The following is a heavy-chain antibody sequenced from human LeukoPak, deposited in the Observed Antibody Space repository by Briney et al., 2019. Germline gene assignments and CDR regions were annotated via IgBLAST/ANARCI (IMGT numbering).Heavy chain of an antibody. Sequence: ASVKVSCKASGYTFTSYDINWVRQATGQGLEWMGWMNPNSGNTGYAQKFQGRVTMTRNTSISTAYMELSSLRSEDTAVYYCARDTLPNDYDSSGELDYWGQGTLVTVSS. CDR2: MNPNSGNT. D-gene: IGHD3-22*01. CDR1: GYTFTSYD. CDR3: ARDTLPNDYDSSGELDY. V-gene: IGHV1-8*01. J-gene: IGHJ4*02.